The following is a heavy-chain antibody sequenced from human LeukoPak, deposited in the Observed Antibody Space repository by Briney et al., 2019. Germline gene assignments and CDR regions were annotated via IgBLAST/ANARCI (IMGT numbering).Heavy chain of an antibody. D-gene: IGHD3-10*01. V-gene: IGHV3-23*01. CDR1: GFTFRDYA. CDR2: ISAGGSAT. J-gene: IGHJ5*02. CDR3: ASRPPGP. Sequence: GGSLRLSCAASGFTFRDYAMTWVRQAPGKGLEWVSGISAGGSATYYADSVKGRFTISRDNSKNTLYLQMNSLRAEDTAIYYCASRPPGPWGQGTLVTVSS.